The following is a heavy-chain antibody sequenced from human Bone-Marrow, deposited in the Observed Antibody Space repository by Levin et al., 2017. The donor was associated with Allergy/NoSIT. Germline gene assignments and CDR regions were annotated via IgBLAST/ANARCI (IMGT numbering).Heavy chain of an antibody. Sequence: GGSLRLSCAASGFSFNNYSMNWVRQAPGKGLEWVSSISSRSSHIYYVDSVEGRFTISRDNAKSSLFLQMNSLRAEDTAGYYCARAKQGYIYDPFDMWGQGTLVTVSS. D-gene: IGHD5-18*01. CDR2: ISSRSSHI. V-gene: IGHV3-21*01. J-gene: IGHJ3*02. CDR1: GFSFNNYS. CDR3: ARAKQGYIYDPFDM.